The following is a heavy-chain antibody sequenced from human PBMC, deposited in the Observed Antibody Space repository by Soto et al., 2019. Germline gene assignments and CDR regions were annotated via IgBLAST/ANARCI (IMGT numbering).Heavy chain of an antibody. CDR1: GYTFTGYY. D-gene: IGHD6-6*01. CDR2: INPNSGGT. Sequence: GASVNVSCTASGYTFTGYYMHWVRQAPGQGLEWMGWINPNSGGTNYAQKFQGRVTMTRDTSISTAYMELSRLRSDDTAVYYCARDLVAARPNYYYYGMDVWGQGTTVTVSS. V-gene: IGHV1-2*02. J-gene: IGHJ6*02. CDR3: ARDLVAARPNYYYYGMDV.